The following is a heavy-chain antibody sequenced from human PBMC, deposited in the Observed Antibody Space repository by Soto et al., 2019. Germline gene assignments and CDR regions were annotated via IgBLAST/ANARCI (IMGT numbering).Heavy chain of an antibody. V-gene: IGHV1-46*01. Sequence: QVQLMQFGAEVKKPGASGKVSCKASGDTFTDYYIHWVRQAPGQGLEWMGTVNPSGGHTTYAQHFLGRVPMTRDTSTSTLYMELTSLTSDDTAIYYCARGGHVVVGTAALDYWGQGTLVTVSS. J-gene: IGHJ4*02. CDR3: ARGGHVVVGTAALDY. CDR2: VNPSGGHT. CDR1: GDTFTDYY. D-gene: IGHD2-21*02.